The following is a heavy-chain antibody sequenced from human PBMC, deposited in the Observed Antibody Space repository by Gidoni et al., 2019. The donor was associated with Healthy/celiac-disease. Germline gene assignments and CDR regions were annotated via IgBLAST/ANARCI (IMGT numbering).Heavy chain of an antibody. J-gene: IGHJ4*02. CDR3: EKDRSLLWFRELSQN. Sequence: EVQLVESGGGLVQPGGSLRLSCAASGFTFSSYAMSWGREAPGKGMEWVSAISGSGGSTYYADSVKGRFTIARDNSKDTLYLQMNRLRAEDTAVYYCEKDRSLLWFRELSQNWGQGTLVTVSS. V-gene: IGHV3-23*04. CDR2: ISGSGGST. CDR1: GFTFSSYA. D-gene: IGHD3-10*01.